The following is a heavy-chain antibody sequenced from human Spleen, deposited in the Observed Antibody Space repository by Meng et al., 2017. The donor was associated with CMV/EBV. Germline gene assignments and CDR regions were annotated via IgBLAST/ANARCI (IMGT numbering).Heavy chain of an antibody. CDR1: GFTFSDSG. V-gene: IGHV3-23*01. CDR3: ATDAGELNPFDY. Sequence: CEVSGFTFSDSGMGWVRHGPGKGLEWVSTIDGSGRDTHYTDSVKGRFTISRDNSKNTVSLQMNSLRADDTAVYYCATDAGELNPFDYWGQGTLVTVSS. CDR2: IDGSGRDT. J-gene: IGHJ4*02. D-gene: IGHD1-14*01.